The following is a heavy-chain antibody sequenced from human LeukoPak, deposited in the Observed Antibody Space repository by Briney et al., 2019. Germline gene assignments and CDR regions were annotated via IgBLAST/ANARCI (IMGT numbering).Heavy chain of an antibody. CDR3: TTDREFYDTSGNRY. J-gene: IGHJ4*02. Sequence: GGSLRLSCAASGFTFSSYAMSWVRQAPGKGLEWVSAISGSGGSTYYADSVKGRFTISRDNSKNTLYLQMNSLKTEDTAVYYCTTDREFYDTSGNRYWGQGTLATVSS. CDR2: ISGSGGST. D-gene: IGHD3-22*01. CDR1: GFTFSSYA. V-gene: IGHV3-23*01.